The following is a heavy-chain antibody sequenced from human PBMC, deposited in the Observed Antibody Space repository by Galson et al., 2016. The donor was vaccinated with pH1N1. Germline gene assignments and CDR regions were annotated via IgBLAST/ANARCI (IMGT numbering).Heavy chain of an antibody. J-gene: IGHJ3*02. V-gene: IGHV3-23*01. CDR1: GFTFSSYF. Sequence: SLRLSCAASGFTFSSYFMTWVRQAPGKGLERVSTISGSGISTYYADSVKGRFTISRDSSKNTLYLQMNSLRAEETAIYYCAKDRITMIVGAGAFDIWGQGTTVIVSS. D-gene: IGHD3-22*01. CDR3: AKDRITMIVGAGAFDI. CDR2: ISGSGIST.